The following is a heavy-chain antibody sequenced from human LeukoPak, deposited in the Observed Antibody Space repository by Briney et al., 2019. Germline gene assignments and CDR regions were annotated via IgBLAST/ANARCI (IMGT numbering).Heavy chain of an antibody. V-gene: IGHV3-21*01. J-gene: IGHJ3*02. CDR1: GSTFSSYS. CDR3: ARVYRAAAGTGTFDI. D-gene: IGHD6-13*01. CDR2: ISSSSSYI. Sequence: PGGSLRLSCAASGSTFSSYSMNWVRQAPGKGLEWVSSISSSSSYIYYADSVKGRFTISRDNAKNSLYLQMNSLRVEDTAVYYCARVYRAAAGTGTFDIWGQGTMVTVSS.